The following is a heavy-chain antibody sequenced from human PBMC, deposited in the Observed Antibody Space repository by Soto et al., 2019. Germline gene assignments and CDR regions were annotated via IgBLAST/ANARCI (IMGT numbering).Heavy chain of an antibody. Sequence: HPGGSLRLSCAACGFTFSSYAMSGVRQAPGKGLEWVSAISGSGGSTYYADSVKGRFTISRDNSKNTLYLQMNSLRAEDTAVYYCAKEDIVLMVYAKESSPVFDYWGQGTLVTVSS. V-gene: IGHV3-23*01. J-gene: IGHJ4*02. CDR2: ISGSGGST. CDR1: GFTFSSYA. D-gene: IGHD2-8*01. CDR3: AKEDIVLMVYAKESSPVFDY.